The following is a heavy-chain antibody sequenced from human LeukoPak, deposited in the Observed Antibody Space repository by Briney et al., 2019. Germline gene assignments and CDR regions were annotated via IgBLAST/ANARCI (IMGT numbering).Heavy chain of an antibody. CDR3: ASARTSSRSWFTFDY. J-gene: IGHJ4*02. CDR1: GGSLSSYY. CDR2: IYYSGST. D-gene: IGHD6-13*01. Sequence: PSETLSLTCTVSGGSLSSYYWSWIRQPPGKGLEWIGSIYYSGSTYYDPSLKSRVTISVDTSKNQLSLKLSSVTAADTAVYYCASARTSSRSWFTFDYWGQGILVTVSS. V-gene: IGHV4-59*05.